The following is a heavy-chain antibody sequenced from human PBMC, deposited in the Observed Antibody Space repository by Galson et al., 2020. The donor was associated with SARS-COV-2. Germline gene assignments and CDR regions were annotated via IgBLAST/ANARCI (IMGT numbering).Heavy chain of an antibody. CDR2: IKSKTDGGTT. V-gene: IGHV3-15*01. J-gene: IGHJ6*02. D-gene: IGHD4-17*01. CDR3: TTDTGDYVLKTYGMDV. CDR1: GFTFSNAW. Sequence: GGSLRLSCAASGFTFSNAWMSWVRQAPGKGLEWVGRIKSKTDGGTTDYAAPVKGRFTISRDDSKNTLYLQMNSLKTEDTAVYYCTTDTGDYVLKTYGMDVWGQGTTVTVSS.